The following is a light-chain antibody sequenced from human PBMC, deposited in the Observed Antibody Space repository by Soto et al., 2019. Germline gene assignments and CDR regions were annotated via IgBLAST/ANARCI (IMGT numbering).Light chain of an antibody. Sequence: EIVLTQSPGTLSLSPGERATLSCRASQSVSSSYLAWYQQKPGQAPRLLIYGASSRATGIPDRFSGSGSGRDFTLTISRLETEDFAVYYCQQYGSSPLTFGGGTKGEIK. CDR3: QQYGSSPLT. V-gene: IGKV3-20*01. J-gene: IGKJ4*01. CDR2: GAS. CDR1: QSVSSSY.